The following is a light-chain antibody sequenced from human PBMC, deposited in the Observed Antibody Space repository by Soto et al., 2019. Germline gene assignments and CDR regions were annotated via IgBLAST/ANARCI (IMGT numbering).Light chain of an antibody. V-gene: IGLV2-14*01. J-gene: IGLJ1*01. Sequence: QSALTQPASVSGSPGQAITISCTGTSSDVGGYNYVSWYQQHPGKAPKLMIYEVSNRPSGVSNRFSGSKSGNTASLTISGLQAEDEADYYCSSQTSSSSLVLVTWTKRPVL. CDR2: EVS. CDR1: SSDVGGYNY. CDR3: SSQTSSSSLV.